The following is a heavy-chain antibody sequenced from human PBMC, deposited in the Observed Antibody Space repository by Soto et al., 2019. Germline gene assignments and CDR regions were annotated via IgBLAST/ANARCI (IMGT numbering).Heavy chain of an antibody. CDR2: INHSGST. D-gene: IGHD6-13*01. J-gene: IGHJ6*03. CDR1: GGSFSGYY. Sequence: SETLSLTCAVYGGSFSGYYWSWIRQPPGKGLEWIGEINHSGSTNYNPSLKSRVTISVDTSKNQFSLKLSSVTAADTAVYYCARVMQAATNPWYYYYYMDVWGKGTTVTVSS. V-gene: IGHV4-34*01. CDR3: ARVMQAATNPWYYYYYMDV.